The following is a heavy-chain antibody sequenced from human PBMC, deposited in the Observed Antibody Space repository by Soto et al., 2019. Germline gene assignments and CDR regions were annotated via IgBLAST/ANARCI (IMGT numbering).Heavy chain of an antibody. J-gene: IGHJ4*02. V-gene: IGHV2-5*01. Sequence: QITLKESGPTLVKPTQTLTLTCTFSGFSLSTSGVGVGWIRQPPGKALEWLALIYWNDDKRYSPSLKSRLTTXQDXAKTPVVLTMTHRDPVDTTTYYCAHRQPGTTALHYWGQGTLVAVCS. CDR1: GFSLSTSGVG. CDR2: IYWNDDK. D-gene: IGHD4-17*01. CDR3: AHRQPGTTALHY.